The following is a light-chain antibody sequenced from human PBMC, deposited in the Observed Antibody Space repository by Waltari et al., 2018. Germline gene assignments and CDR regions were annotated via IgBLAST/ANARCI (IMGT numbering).Light chain of an antibody. V-gene: IGKV3-20*01. CDR1: QMLRIY. CDR3: QHYESLPVT. J-gene: IGKJ1*01. Sequence: EIVLTQSPGTLSLSPWEIATLSCRASQMLRIYLAWYQQKPGQAPRLLIYHASTRATGIPDRFSGSGSGTDFSLTISRLEPEDCAVYYCQHYESLPVTCGQGTKVEIK. CDR2: HAS.